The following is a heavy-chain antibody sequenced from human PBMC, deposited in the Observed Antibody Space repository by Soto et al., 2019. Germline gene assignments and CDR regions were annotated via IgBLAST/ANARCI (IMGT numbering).Heavy chain of an antibody. CDR1: GFTFSTYG. Sequence: QVQLVESGGGVVQPGKSLRLSCAASGFTFSTYGMHWVRQAPGKGLEWVAVISYDGSNKYYADSVKGRFTISRDNSKNTLYLQMNGVRNEDRAMYYCAKDRLGSGWYFLYADWFDSWGQGTLVTVSS. CDR2: ISYDGSNK. J-gene: IGHJ5*01. D-gene: IGHD6-19*01. V-gene: IGHV3-30*18. CDR3: AKDRLGSGWYFLYADWFDS.